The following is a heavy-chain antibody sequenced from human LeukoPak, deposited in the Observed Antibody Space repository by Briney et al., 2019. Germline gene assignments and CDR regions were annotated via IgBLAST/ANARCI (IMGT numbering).Heavy chain of an antibody. CDR3: ARGAWFGDPDYYYYGMDV. CDR2: IYYSGST. D-gene: IGHD3-10*01. J-gene: IGHJ6*02. Sequence: SQTLSLTCTVSGGSISSGGYYWRWIRQHPGKGLEWIVYIYYSGSTYYNPSLKSRVTISVDTSKNQFSLKLSSVTAADTAVYYCARGAWFGDPDYYYYGMDVWGQGTTVTVSS. CDR1: GGSISSGGYY. V-gene: IGHV4-31*03.